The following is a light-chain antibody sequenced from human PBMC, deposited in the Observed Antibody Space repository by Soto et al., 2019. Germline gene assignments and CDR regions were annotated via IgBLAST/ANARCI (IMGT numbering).Light chain of an antibody. Sequence: DIQMTQSPSTLSASVGDTVTITCRASQSISNWLAWYQQKPGQAPTLLIHKASTLESGVPSRFSVSGSGTEFTLTISSLQPDDFATFYCQQYDRFPYTFGQGTKLEIK. CDR3: QQYDRFPYT. CDR1: QSISNW. V-gene: IGKV1-5*03. CDR2: KAS. J-gene: IGKJ2*01.